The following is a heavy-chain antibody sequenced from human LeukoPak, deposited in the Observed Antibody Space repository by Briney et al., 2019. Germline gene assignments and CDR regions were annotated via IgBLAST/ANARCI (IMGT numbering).Heavy chain of an antibody. Sequence: SETLSLTCTVSGGSISSGDYYWSWIRQPPGKGLEWIGYIYYSGSTYYNPSLKSRVTKSVDTSKNQFSLKLSSVTAADTAVYYCARALPGIAAAGRDHLDYWGQGTLVTVSS. CDR3: ARALPGIAAAGRDHLDY. CDR2: IYYSGST. CDR1: GGSISSGDYY. D-gene: IGHD6-13*01. J-gene: IGHJ4*02. V-gene: IGHV4-30-4*08.